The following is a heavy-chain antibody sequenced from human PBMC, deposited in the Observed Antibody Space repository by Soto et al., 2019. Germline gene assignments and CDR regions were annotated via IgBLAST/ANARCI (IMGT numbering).Heavy chain of an antibody. Sequence: PSETLSLTCTVSGGSISSSSYYWGWIRQPPGKGLEWIGSIYYSGSTYYNPSLKSRVTISVDTSKNQFSLKLSSVTAADTAVYYCARMMTTVTYYYYYYGMGVWGQGTMVTVSS. D-gene: IGHD4-4*01. CDR2: IYYSGST. CDR3: ARMMTTVTYYYYYYGMGV. CDR1: GGSISSSSYY. V-gene: IGHV4-39*01. J-gene: IGHJ6*02.